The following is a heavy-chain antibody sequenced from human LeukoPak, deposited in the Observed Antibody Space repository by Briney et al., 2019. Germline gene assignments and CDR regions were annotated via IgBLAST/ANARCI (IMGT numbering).Heavy chain of an antibody. CDR1: GYSINSGYF. D-gene: IGHD2-15*01. CDR3: ARVVASTSIDS. CDR2: IFHTGDV. V-gene: IGHV4-38-2*02. J-gene: IGHJ4*02. Sequence: SETLSLTCTVSGYSINSGYFWGWVRQPPGKGPEWIGSIFHTGDVYYNPSLRSRVTVSVDTSRNQVSLKVTSVTAADTALYYCARVVASTSIDSWGQGILVTVS.